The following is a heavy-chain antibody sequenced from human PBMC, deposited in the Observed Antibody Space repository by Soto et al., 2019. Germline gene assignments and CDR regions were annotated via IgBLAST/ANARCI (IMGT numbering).Heavy chain of an antibody. CDR3: ATGGHNDSYNFYPGMDV. CDR1: GGIFTNNA. J-gene: IGHJ6*04. D-gene: IGHD3-22*01. V-gene: IGHV1-69*01. CDR2: VIPLFDTA. Sequence: QVQVVQSGAEVKKPGSSVKVSCKVSGGIFTNNAISWVRQAPGQGLEWLGGVIPLFDTAYYAQIFRGRLTISADGATTTAYMELSGLTSADTAVYFCATGGHNDSYNFYPGMDVWAEGTTVTVSA.